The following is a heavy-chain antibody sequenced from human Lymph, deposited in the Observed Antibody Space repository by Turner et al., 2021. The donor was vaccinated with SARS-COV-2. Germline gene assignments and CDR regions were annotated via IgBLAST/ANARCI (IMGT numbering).Heavy chain of an antibody. J-gene: IGHJ6*02. CDR1: GYTFTGYY. CDR2: INPNSGGT. CDR3: ARDVERYNDFWSGYSGGYGLDV. Sequence: QVQLVQSGAEVKKPGASVQVSCKASGYTFTGYYMHWVRQAPGQGLGWMGWINPNSGGTNYAQKFQGRVTMTRDTSISTAYMELSRLRSDDTAVYYCARDVERYNDFWSGYSGGYGLDVWGQGTTVTVSS. D-gene: IGHD3-3*01. V-gene: IGHV1-2*02.